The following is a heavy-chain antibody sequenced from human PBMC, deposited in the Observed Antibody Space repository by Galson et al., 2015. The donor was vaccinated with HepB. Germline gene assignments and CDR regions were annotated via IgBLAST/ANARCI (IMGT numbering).Heavy chain of an antibody. CDR2: INHSGST. CDR3: ARGLPLLSGGGLVCWFDP. CDR1: GGSFSGYY. V-gene: IGHV4-34*01. Sequence: ETLSLTCAVYGGSFSGYYWSWVRQPPGKGLEWIGEINHSGSTNYNPSLKSRVTISVDTSKNQFSLKLSSVTAADTAVYYCARGLPLLSGGGLVCWFDPWGQGTLVTVSS. D-gene: IGHD3-10*01. J-gene: IGHJ5*02.